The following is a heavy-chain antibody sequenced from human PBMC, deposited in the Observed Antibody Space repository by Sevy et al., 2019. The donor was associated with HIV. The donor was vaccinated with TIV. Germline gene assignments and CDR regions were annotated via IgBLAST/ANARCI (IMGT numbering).Heavy chain of an antibody. V-gene: IGHV3-30-3*01. J-gene: IGHJ6*02. CDR3: ARDLRFLEMQYGMDV. D-gene: IGHD3-3*01. CDR1: GFTFSSYA. CDR2: ISYDGSNK. Sequence: GGSLRLSCAASGFTFSSYAMHWVRQAPGKGLEWVAVISYDGSNKYYADSVKGRFTISRDNSKNTLYLQMKSRRAEDTAVYYCARDLRFLEMQYGMDVWGQGTTVTVSS.